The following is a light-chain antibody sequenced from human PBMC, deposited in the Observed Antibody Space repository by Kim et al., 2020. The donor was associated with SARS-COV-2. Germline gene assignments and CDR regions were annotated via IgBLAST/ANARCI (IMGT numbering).Light chain of an antibody. V-gene: IGLV2-14*03. J-gene: IGLJ3*02. CDR2: DVR. Sequence: QSALTQPASMSGSPGQSITISCSGTSGDIGNSNAVSWYQQRAGKAPRLIIFDVRDRPSGVSSRFSGSKSGNMASLTISGLQVEDEADYYCNSYTSSHIPVFGGGTQLTVL. CDR1: SGDIGNSNA. CDR3: NSYTSSHIPV.